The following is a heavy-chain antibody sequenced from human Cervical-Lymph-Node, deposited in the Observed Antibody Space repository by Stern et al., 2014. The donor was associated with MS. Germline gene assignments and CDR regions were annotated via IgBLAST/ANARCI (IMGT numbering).Heavy chain of an antibody. V-gene: IGHV3-30-3*01. D-gene: IGHD3-3*01. CDR2: ISNDGSNK. Sequence: VQLVESGGGVVPPGRSLRLPCAASGFTFSNFVMHWVRPAPGKGLGWVTIISNDGSNKNYADSVKGRFTISRDNSKNTLFMQMNSLRAEDTAVYYCARGIYDFWSGQGFDPWGQGTLVTVSS. CDR1: GFTFSNFV. J-gene: IGHJ5*02. CDR3: ARGIYDFWSGQGFDP.